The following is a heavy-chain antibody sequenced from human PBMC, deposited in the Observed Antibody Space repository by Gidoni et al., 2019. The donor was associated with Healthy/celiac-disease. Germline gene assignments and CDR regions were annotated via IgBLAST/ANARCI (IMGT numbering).Heavy chain of an antibody. J-gene: IGHJ4*02. Sequence: VQLLESGGGLVQPGGSLRLSCAASGFPFRSYALSWVRQAPGKGLEWVSAISGSGGSTYYADSVKGRFTISRDNSKNTLYLQMNSLRAEDTAVYYCAKDNIIIEWELLGFYYFDYWGQGTLVTVSS. D-gene: IGHD1-26*01. CDR3: AKDNIIIEWELLGFYYFDY. CDR2: ISGSGGST. V-gene: IGHV3-23*01. CDR1: GFPFRSYA.